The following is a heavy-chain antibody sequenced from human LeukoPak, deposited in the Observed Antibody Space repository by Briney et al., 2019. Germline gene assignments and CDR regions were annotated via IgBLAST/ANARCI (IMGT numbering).Heavy chain of an antibody. CDR1: GFAFGTYG. V-gene: IGHV3-23*01. D-gene: IGHD2-15*01. J-gene: IGHJ2*01. Sequence: AGGSLRLSCEASGFAFGTYGMTWVRQAPGKGLEWVSGITGSSTWTYYADSVRGRFTICRDNSKNTLHLQMNNLTADDRAIYYCARELDSLLIGYLLLWRGGPLVTVSS. CDR2: ITGSSTWT. CDR3: ARELDSLLIGYLLL.